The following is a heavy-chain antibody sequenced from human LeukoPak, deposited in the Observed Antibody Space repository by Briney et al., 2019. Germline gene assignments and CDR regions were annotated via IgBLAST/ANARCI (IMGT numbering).Heavy chain of an antibody. J-gene: IGHJ4*02. CDR1: GFTFNDVW. Sequence: PGGSLRLSCAASGFTFNDVWMNWVRQAPGKGLEWVARITRKIDGETTNYVAPVQGRFAISRDDPENTLYLQMDNLKTEDTAVYYCTADLWSSSRWSNDSWGQGTLVTVSS. CDR3: TADLWSSSRWSNDS. V-gene: IGHV3-15*07. D-gene: IGHD6-13*01. CDR2: ITRKIDGETT.